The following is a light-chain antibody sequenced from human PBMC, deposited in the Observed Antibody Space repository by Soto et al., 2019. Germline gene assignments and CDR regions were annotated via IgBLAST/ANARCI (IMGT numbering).Light chain of an antibody. CDR1: QTVSSTY. V-gene: IGKV3-20*01. CDR2: DAS. J-gene: IGKJ5*01. Sequence: EIVLTQSPGTLSLSPGERATLSCRTRQTVSSTYFAWYQQRPGQAPRLLFSDASTRATGIPDWFGCSGSGRDFTVTISRLEPEDSSVYYCQHFGSSPITFGQGPRLEMK. CDR3: QHFGSSPIT.